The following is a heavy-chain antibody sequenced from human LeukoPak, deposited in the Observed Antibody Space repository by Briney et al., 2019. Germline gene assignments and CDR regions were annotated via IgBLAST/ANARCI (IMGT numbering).Heavy chain of an antibody. CDR3: AKAFRGVVVPDFDY. V-gene: IGHV3-23*01. Sequence: GGSLRLSCAASGFAFSSLAMGWVRQAPGKGLEWVSVISDSGSITYYADSVKGRFTISRDNSKNTLYLQMNSLRAEDTAVYYCAKAFRGVVVPDFDYWGQGTLVTVSS. D-gene: IGHD3-16*02. J-gene: IGHJ4*02. CDR2: ISDSGSIT. CDR1: GFAFSSLA.